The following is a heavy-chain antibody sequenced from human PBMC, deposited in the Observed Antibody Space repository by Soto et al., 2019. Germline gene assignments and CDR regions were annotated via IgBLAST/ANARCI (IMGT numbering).Heavy chain of an antibody. J-gene: IGHJ4*02. V-gene: IGHV4-31*03. CDR1: GGSISSGGYY. D-gene: IGHD4-17*01. Sequence: SETLSLTCTVSGGSISSGGYYWSWIRQHPGKGLEWIGYIYYSGSTYYNPSLKSRVTISVDTSKNQFSLKLSSVTAADTAVYYCARARRYGDYGLGSPQYYFDYWGQGTLVTVSS. CDR2: IYYSGST. CDR3: ARARRYGDYGLGSPQYYFDY.